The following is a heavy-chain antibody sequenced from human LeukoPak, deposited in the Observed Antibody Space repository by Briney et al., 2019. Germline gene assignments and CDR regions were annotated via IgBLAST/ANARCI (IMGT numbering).Heavy chain of an antibody. CDR1: GGSISSYY. CDR2: IYYSGST. CDR3: ARRRAEGGSNGHYNWFDP. J-gene: IGHJ5*02. V-gene: IGHV4-59*08. Sequence: SETLSLTCTVSGGSISSYYWSWIRQPPGKGLEWIGYIYYSGSTNYNPSLKSRVTISVDTSKNQFSLKLNSVTAADTAVYYCARRRAEGGSNGHYNWFDPWGQGTLVTVSS. D-gene: IGHD6-13*01.